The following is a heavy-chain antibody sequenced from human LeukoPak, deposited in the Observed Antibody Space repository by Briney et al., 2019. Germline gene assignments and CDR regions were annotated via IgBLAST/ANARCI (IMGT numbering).Heavy chain of an antibody. D-gene: IGHD6-19*01. J-gene: IGHJ5*02. CDR2: INQSGST. V-gene: IGHV4-34*01. Sequence: PSETLSLTCAVYSGSFSGYYWNWIRQPPGKGLEWIGEINQSGSTNYNPSLKSRVTISFDTSKNQCSLRLSSVTAADTAVYYCARLRGATVAHNWFDPWGQGTLVTVSS. CDR3: ARLRGATVAHNWFDP. CDR1: SGSFSGYY.